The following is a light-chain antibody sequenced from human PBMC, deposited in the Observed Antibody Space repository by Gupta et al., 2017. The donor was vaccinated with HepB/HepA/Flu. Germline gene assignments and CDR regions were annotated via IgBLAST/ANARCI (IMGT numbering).Light chain of an antibody. Sequence: QSALTQPRSVSGSPGQSVTISCTGTSSDVGNYNYVSWYQQRPGKAPRLMIYDVSKRPSGVPDRFSGSKSGNTASLTISERLAEEEADYYGCSYAGTVIYVFGTGTKVTVL. CDR2: DVS. V-gene: IGLV2-11*01. J-gene: IGLJ1*01. CDR1: SSDVGNYNY. CDR3: CSYAGTVIYV.